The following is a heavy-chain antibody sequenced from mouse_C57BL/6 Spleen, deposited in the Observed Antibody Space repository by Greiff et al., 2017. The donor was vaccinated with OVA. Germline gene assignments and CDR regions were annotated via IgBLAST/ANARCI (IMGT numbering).Heavy chain of an antibody. D-gene: IGHD2-5*01. CDR3: AREISKGEVDY. Sequence: EVQRVESGGGLVKPGGSLKLSCAASGFTFSSYTMSWVRQTPEKRLEWVATISGGGGNTYYPDSVKGRFTISRDNAKNTLYLQMSSLRSEDTALYYCAREISKGEVDYWGQGTSVTVSS. CDR1: GFTFSSYT. CDR2: ISGGGGNT. V-gene: IGHV5-9*01. J-gene: IGHJ4*01.